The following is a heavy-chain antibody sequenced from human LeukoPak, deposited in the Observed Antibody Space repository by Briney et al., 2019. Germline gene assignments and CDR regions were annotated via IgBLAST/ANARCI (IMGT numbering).Heavy chain of an antibody. J-gene: IGHJ4*02. CDR3: ARITGIEAAGDY. CDR1: VFTFSTYW. Sequence: GGSLRLSCAASVFTFSTYWMIWVRQSPGRGLEWVANIKHDGSEKFYVDSVRGRFTISRDNAKNSLYLQLNSLRAEDTALYYCARITGIEAAGDYWGQGTLVTVSS. CDR2: IKHDGSEK. D-gene: IGHD6-13*01. V-gene: IGHV3-7*04.